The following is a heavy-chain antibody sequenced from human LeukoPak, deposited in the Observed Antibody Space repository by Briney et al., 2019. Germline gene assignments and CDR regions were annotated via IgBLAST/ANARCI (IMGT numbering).Heavy chain of an antibody. CDR2: IKSKTDGGTT. Sequence: MPGESLTLSCAASGSTFSNAWRSWVRQAPGKGLEWVGCIKSKTDGGTTHYATPVKGRFTISRDDSKNTLYLQMTSMETEDTAVYSCTNRGVVAATESHLDFDYWGQGTLVTVSS. CDR1: GSTFSNAW. V-gene: IGHV3-15*01. D-gene: IGHD2-15*01. CDR3: TNRGVVAATESHLDFDY. J-gene: IGHJ4*02.